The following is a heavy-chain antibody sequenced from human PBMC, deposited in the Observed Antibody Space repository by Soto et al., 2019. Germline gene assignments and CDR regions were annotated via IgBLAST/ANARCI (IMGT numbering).Heavy chain of an antibody. J-gene: IGHJ4*02. Sequence: ASVKVSCKASGYTFTSYYIHWVRQAPGQGLEWMGIINPSGGTTSYAQKLQGRVTMTKDTSTSTVYMELSSLRSEDTAVYYCAREYSSSSRPFDYWGQGTLVTVSS. CDR3: AREYSSSSRPFDY. CDR1: GYTFTSYY. CDR2: INPSGGTT. D-gene: IGHD6-6*01. V-gene: IGHV1-46*03.